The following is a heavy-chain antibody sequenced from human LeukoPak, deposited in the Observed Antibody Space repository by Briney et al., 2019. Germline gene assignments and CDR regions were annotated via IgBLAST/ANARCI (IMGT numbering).Heavy chain of an antibody. CDR1: GFTFSSYW. CDR2: IKQDGSEK. J-gene: IGHJ4*02. V-gene: IGHV3-7*01. CDR3: ARAPYGDYADY. Sequence: GGSLRLSCAASGFTFSSYWMSWVRQAPGKGLEWVANIKQDGSEKYYVDSAKGRFTISRDNAKNSLYLQMNSLRAEDTAVYYCARAPYGDYADYWGQGTLVTVSS. D-gene: IGHD4-17*01.